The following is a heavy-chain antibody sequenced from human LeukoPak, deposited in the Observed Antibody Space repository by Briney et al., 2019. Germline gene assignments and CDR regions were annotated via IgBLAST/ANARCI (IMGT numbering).Heavy chain of an antibody. CDR2: ISAYNGNT. CDR1: GGTFSSYG. V-gene: IGHV1-18*01. D-gene: IGHD3-16*02. CDR3: ARDTLRLGELSNFDY. J-gene: IGHJ4*02. Sequence: ASVKVSCKASGGTFSSYGISWVRQAPGQGLEWMGWISAYNGNTNYAQKLQGRVTMTTDTSTSTAYMELRSLRSDDTAVYYCARDTLRLGELSNFDYWGQGTLVTVSS.